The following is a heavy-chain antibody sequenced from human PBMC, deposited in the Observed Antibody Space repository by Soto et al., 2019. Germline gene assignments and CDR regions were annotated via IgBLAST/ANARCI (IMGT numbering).Heavy chain of an antibody. V-gene: IGHV5-51*01. D-gene: IGHD3-22*01. CDR2: IYPGDSDT. CDR3: ARSKVTMIVGWAVDY. CDR1: GYSFTSYW. J-gene: IGHJ4*02. Sequence: HGESLKISCKGSGYSFTSYWIGWVRQMPGKGLEWMGIIYPGDSDTRYSPSFQGQVTISADKSISTAYLQWSSLKASDTAMYYCARSKVTMIVGWAVDYWGQGTLVTVSS.